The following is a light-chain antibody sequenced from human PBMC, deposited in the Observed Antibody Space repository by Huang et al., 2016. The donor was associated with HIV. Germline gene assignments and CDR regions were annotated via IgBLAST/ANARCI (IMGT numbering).Light chain of an antibody. CDR1: QSVATN. CDR3: QQYHNWPYT. Sequence: EIIMTQSPATLSLSPGEGASLSCRANQSVATNVARYLRRPGQSPRIRLFGASTRAAGLPGRFSGSGSGTQFTLTVSGLQSEDFAVYYCQQYHNWPYTFGQGTKLEI. J-gene: IGKJ2*01. CDR2: GAS. V-gene: IGKV3-15*01.